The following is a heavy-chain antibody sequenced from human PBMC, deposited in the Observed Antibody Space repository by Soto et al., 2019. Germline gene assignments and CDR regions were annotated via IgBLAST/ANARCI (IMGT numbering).Heavy chain of an antibody. CDR3: SRDVVVGAKALNY. CDR2: VSYDGNNK. V-gene: IGHV3-30-3*01. Sequence: PGGSLRLSCEASGFTFSSNVMHWVRQAPGKGLEWVAVVSYDGNNKDYPDSVKGRFTVSRDNAKNSLYLQMNSLRVEDTAVYFCSRDVVVGAKALNYWGQGALVTVSS. CDR1: GFTFSSNV. J-gene: IGHJ4*02. D-gene: IGHD2-15*01.